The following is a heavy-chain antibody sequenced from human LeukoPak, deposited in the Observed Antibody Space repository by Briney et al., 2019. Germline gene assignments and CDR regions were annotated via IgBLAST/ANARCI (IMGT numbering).Heavy chain of an antibody. J-gene: IGHJ3*02. V-gene: IGHV3-33*06. Sequence: PGRSLRLSCEATGFTFSTYGMHWVRQAPGKGLEWVAVIWSDGNNKFYADSVKGRFTFSRDNSRNTLSLQMNSLRAEDTAVYYCVKERGPFDAFDIWGQGTMVTVSS. CDR3: VKERGPFDAFDI. CDR1: GFTFSTYG. CDR2: IWSDGNNK.